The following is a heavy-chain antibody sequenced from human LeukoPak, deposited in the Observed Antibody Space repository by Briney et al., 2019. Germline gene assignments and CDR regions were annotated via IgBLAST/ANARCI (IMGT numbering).Heavy chain of an antibody. CDR2: IYYSGST. D-gene: IGHD6-13*01. CDR1: GGSVCSFY. V-gene: IGHV4-59*02. Sequence: SGTLSLTCTVSGGSVCSFYWSWSRQPPRRGVEWSGDIYYSGSTNYNPSLKSRVTISVDTSKNQFSLKMSSVTAADTAVYHCARGTAADGTFWFDPWGQGTLVTVSS. J-gene: IGHJ5*02. CDR3: ARGTAADGTFWFDP.